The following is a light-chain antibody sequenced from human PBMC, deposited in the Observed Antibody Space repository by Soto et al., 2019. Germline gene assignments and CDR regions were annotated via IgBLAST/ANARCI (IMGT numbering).Light chain of an antibody. V-gene: IGLV1-40*01. CDR3: QSYDSSLSGSNVV. CDR1: SSNIGAGYD. CDR2: GNS. Sequence: QSVLTQPPSVSGAPGQRVTISCTGSSSNIGAGYDVHWYQQLPGTAPKLLIYGNSNRPSGVPDRVSGSKSGTSASLAITGLQAEDEADYYCQSYDSSLSGSNVVFGGGTQLTVL. J-gene: IGLJ2*01.